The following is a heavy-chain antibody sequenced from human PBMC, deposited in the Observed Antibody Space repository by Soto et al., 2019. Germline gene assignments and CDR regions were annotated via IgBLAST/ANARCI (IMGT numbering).Heavy chain of an antibody. V-gene: IGHV3-23*01. D-gene: IGHD2-21*01. CDR1: GFTFINYD. CDR3: VTHYIAILDY. CDR2: IGSSGGIT. Sequence: PGGSLRLSCAVSGFTFINYDMSWVRQAPGKGLERVSAIGSSGGITVYADSAKGRFTISRDNSKNTLYLQMNSLRAEDTAVYYCVTHYIAILDYWGQGTLVTVSS. J-gene: IGHJ4*02.